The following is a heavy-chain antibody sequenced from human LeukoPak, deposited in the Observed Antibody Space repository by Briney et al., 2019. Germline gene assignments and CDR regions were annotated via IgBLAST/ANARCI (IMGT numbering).Heavy chain of an antibody. Sequence: PGGSLRLSCAASGFTFTSYNMQWVRQAPGKGLEWVSAISGSGGSTYYADSVRGRFTVSRDNSKNTLYLQMSSLRAEDTAVYYCAKDERNWNYNLASQTYDWGQGTLVTVSS. CDR3: AKDERNWNYNLASQTYD. D-gene: IGHD1-7*01. CDR1: GFTFTSYN. CDR2: ISGSGGST. V-gene: IGHV3-23*01. J-gene: IGHJ4*02.